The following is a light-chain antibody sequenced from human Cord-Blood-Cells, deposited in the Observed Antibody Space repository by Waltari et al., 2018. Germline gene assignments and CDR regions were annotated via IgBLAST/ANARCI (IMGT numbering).Light chain of an antibody. J-gene: IGLJ3*02. CDR1: KLGAKY. CDR3: QAWDSSTAGWV. Sequence: SYELTQPPSVSVSPGQTASITCSGDKLGAKYACWYQQKPGQSPVLVIYQDSKRPSGIPERFSGSNSGNTATLTISGTQAMDEADYYCQAWDSSTAGWVFGGGTKLTVL. CDR2: QDS. V-gene: IGLV3-1*01.